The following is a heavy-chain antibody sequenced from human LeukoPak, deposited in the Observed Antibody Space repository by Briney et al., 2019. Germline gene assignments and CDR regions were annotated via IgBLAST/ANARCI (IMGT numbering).Heavy chain of an antibody. CDR3: AIRFGELLFGFFDY. CDR2: MNPNSGNT. Sequence: GASVKVSCKASGYTFTSYDINWVRQATGQGLEWMGWMNPNSGNTGYAQKFQGRVTMTRNTSISTAYMELSSLRSEDTAVYYCAIRFGELLFGFFDYWGQGTLVTVSS. CDR1: GYTFTSYD. V-gene: IGHV1-8*01. D-gene: IGHD3-10*01. J-gene: IGHJ4*02.